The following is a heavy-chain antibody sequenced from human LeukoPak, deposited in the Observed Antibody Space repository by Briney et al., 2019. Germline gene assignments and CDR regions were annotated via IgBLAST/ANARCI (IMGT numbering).Heavy chain of an antibody. CDR1: GFTFTSYS. V-gene: IGHV3-23*01. Sequence: GGSLRLSCAASGFTFTSYSMNWVRQAPGKGLEWVSTISGGGGSTYYADSVKGRFTISRDNSKNTLYLQMNSLRDEDTAVYYCAKDPYSGSFEYFQHWGQGTLVTVSS. CDR3: AKDPYSGSFEYFQH. CDR2: ISGGGGST. J-gene: IGHJ1*01. D-gene: IGHD1-26*01.